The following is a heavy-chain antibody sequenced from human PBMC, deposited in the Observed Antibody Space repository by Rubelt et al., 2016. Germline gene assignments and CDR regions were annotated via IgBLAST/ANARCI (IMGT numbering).Heavy chain of an antibody. Sequence: VQLVESGGGLVQPGGSLRLSCAASGFTFSSYSMNWVRQAPGKGLEWVAVIWYDGSNKYYADSVKGRFTISRDNSKNTLYLQMNSLRAEDTAVYYCAKDVDDFWSGYFDYWGQGTLVTVSS. CDR2: IWYDGSNK. V-gene: IGHV3-30*02. CDR1: GFTFSSYS. J-gene: IGHJ4*02. CDR3: AKDVDDFWSGYFDY. D-gene: IGHD3-3*01.